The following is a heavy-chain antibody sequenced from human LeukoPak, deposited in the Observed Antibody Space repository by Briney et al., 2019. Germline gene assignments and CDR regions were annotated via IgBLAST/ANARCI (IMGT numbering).Heavy chain of an antibody. Sequence: ASVKVSCRASGYTFTSYGISWVRQAPGQGLEWMGWISAYNGNTNYAQKLQGRVTMTTDTSTSTAYMELRSLRSDDTAVYYCARDYDYVWGSRVSGDYFDYWGQGTLVTVSS. CDR2: ISAYNGNT. D-gene: IGHD3-16*01. J-gene: IGHJ4*02. CDR1: GYTFTSYG. V-gene: IGHV1-18*01. CDR3: ARDYDYVWGSRVSGDYFDY.